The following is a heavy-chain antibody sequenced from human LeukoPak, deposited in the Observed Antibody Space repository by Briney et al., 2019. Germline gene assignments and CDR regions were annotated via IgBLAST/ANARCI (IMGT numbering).Heavy chain of an antibody. D-gene: IGHD3-9*01. J-gene: IGHJ5*02. CDR3: AKVDWLSTELWFDP. CDR1: GFTFSSYW. V-gene: IGHV3-23*01. CDR2: ISGSGGST. Sequence: GGSLRLSCAASGFTFSSYWMTWVRQAPGKGLEWVSAISGSGGSTYYADSVKGRFTISRDNSKNTLYLQMNSLRAEDTAVYYCAKVDWLSTELWFDPWGQGTLVTVSS.